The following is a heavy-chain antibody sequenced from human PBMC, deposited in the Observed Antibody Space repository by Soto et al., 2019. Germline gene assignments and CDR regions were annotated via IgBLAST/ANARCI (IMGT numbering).Heavy chain of an antibody. CDR2: INAGNGNT. V-gene: IGHV1-3*01. CDR3: TRSAVRPSGGLIGTFDY. D-gene: IGHD3-16*02. J-gene: IGHJ4*02. Sequence: QVQLVQSGAEGKKPGASVKVSCKASGYSFTTYAMHWVRQAPGQRREWMGWINAGNGNTKYSQKLQGRVTITRDTSASTAYMERSSLRSEDTAVYFCTRSAVRPSGGLIGTFDYWGQGTRVTVSS. CDR1: GYSFTTYA.